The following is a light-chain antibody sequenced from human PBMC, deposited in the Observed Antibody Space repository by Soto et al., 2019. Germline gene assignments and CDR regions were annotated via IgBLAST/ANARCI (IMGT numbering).Light chain of an antibody. CDR1: QGIGST. CDR3: QQYGGSPRT. Sequence: EIVLTQSPAALSVSPGERVTLSCRASQGIGSTLAWYQQKPGQAPRLLIYGASSRATGIPDRFSGSGSGTDFTLTISRLEPEDFAVYYCQQYGGSPRTFGQGTKV. CDR2: GAS. V-gene: IGKV3-20*01. J-gene: IGKJ1*01.